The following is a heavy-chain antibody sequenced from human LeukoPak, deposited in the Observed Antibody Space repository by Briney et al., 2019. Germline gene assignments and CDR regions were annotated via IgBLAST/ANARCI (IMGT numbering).Heavy chain of an antibody. CDR2: INPGDSDT. CDR1: GYSFTSYW. Sequence: GESLKISCKGSGYSFTSYWIGWVRQMPGKGLEWMGSINPGDSDTRYSPSFQGQVTISADKSISTAYLQWSSLKASDTAMYCCARHTMVRGVSYYGMDVWGQGTTVTVSS. D-gene: IGHD3-10*01. CDR3: ARHTMVRGVSYYGMDV. J-gene: IGHJ6*02. V-gene: IGHV5-51*01.